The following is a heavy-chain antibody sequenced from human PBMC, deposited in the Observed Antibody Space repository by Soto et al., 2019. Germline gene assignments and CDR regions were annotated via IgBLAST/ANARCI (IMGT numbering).Heavy chain of an antibody. CDR1: GFTFSSYA. CDR3: ARDQDTWRYRYRALDY. D-gene: IGHD2-15*01. CDR2: ISYDGSNK. V-gene: IGHV3-30-3*01. J-gene: IGHJ4*02. Sequence: QVQLVESGGGVVQPGRSLRLSCAASGFTFSSYAMHWVRQAPGKGLEWVAVISYDGSNKYYADSVKGRFTISRDNSKNTLYLPMNSLRAEDTAVYAGARDQDTWRYRYRALDYWGQGTLVTVSS.